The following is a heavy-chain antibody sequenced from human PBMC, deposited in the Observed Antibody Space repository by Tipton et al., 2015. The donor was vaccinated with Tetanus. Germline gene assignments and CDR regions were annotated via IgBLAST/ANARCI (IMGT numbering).Heavy chain of an antibody. V-gene: IGHV4-59*01. CDR3: ARGWGSSGYYFDN. CDR2: IFDTGST. Sequence: GLVKPSETLSLTCTVSGGSISSFYWTWIRQPPGKGLEWIGYIFDTGSTNYNPSLKSRVTMSVDPSKNQFSLHLTSVTAADTAVYYCARGWGSSGYYFDNWGQGTLVTVSS. D-gene: IGHD6-13*01. CDR1: GGSISSFY. J-gene: IGHJ4*02.